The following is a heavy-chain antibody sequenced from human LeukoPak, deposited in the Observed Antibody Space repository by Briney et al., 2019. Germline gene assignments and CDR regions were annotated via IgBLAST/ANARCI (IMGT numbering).Heavy chain of an antibody. V-gene: IGHV1-24*01. CDR1: GYTLTELS. CDR2: FDPEDGET. D-gene: IGHD3-22*01. CDR3: ATDAYYYDSSGYFGYFDY. Sequence: ASVKVSCKVSGYTLTELSMHWVRQAPGKGLEWMGGFDPEDGETIYAQKFQGRVTMTEDTSTDTAYMELSSLRSEDTAMYYCATDAYYYDSSGYFGYFDYWGQGTLVTVSS. J-gene: IGHJ4*02.